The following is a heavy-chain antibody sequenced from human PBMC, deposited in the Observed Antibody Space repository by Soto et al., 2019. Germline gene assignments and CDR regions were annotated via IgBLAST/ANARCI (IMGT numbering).Heavy chain of an antibody. D-gene: IGHD1-1*01. CDR2: IGAHNGNT. CDR3: ARGRYGDY. J-gene: IGHJ4*02. Sequence: QVHLVQSGAEVKKPGASVKVSCQGSGYAFTTYGITWVRQAPGQGLEWMGWIGAHNGNTNYAQKLQGRVTVTRDTSTSTAYMELRSLRYDDTAVYYCARGRYGDYWGQGAVVTVSS. CDR1: GYAFTTYG. V-gene: IGHV1-18*01.